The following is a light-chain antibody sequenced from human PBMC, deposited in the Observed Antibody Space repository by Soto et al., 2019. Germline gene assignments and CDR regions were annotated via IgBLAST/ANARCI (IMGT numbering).Light chain of an antibody. J-gene: IGLJ7*01. CDR3: SSYTTRGTLV. Sequence: QSALTQPASVSGSPGQSISISCTGTSSDVGGYTYVSWYQQHPGEAPKLLIYEVTNRPSGVSDRFSGFKSGNTASLTISGLQAADEADYYCSSYTTRGTLVFGGATQLTVL. CDR2: EVT. V-gene: IGLV2-14*03. CDR1: SSDVGGYTY.